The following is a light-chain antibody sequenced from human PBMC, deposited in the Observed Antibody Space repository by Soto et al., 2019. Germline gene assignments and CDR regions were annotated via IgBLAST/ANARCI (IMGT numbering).Light chain of an antibody. CDR2: WAS. CDR1: QSVLYSSNNKNY. V-gene: IGKV4-1*01. Sequence: DIVMTQSPDSLAVSLGERAAINCKSSQSVLYSSNNKNYFAWYQQKPGQPPKLLIYWASTRESGVPDRFSGSGSGTDSTLTISSLQAEDVAVYYCQQYYTTPGTFGQGTRLEIK. J-gene: IGKJ5*01. CDR3: QQYYTTPGT.